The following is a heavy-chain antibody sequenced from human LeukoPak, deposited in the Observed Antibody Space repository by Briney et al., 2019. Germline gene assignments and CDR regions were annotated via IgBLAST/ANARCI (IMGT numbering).Heavy chain of an antibody. D-gene: IGHD2-21*02. V-gene: IGHV3-23*01. CDR3: AKDKCGGNCLQSFDY. J-gene: IGHJ4*02. Sequence: ETLSLTCTVSGGSISSYYWSWIRQPPGKGLEWVSAISSSGGSTYYADSVKGRFTISRDNSKNTLYLQMNSLRAEDTAVYYCAKDKCGGNCLQSFDYWGQGTLVTVSS. CDR1: GGSISSYY. CDR2: ISSSGGST.